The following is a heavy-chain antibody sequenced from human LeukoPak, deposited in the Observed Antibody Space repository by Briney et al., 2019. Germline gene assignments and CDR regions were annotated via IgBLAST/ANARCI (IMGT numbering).Heavy chain of an antibody. CDR3: ARDGIPAANYYYYYGMDV. CDR1: GFTFSSYA. V-gene: IGHV3-30-3*01. CDR2: ISYDGSNK. J-gene: IGHJ6*02. D-gene: IGHD2-2*01. Sequence: GGSLRLSCAASGFTFSSYAMHWVRQAPGKGLEWVAVISYDGSNKYYADSVKGRFTISRDNSKNTLYLQMNSLRAEDTAVYYCARDGIPAANYYYYYGMDVWGQGTTSPSP.